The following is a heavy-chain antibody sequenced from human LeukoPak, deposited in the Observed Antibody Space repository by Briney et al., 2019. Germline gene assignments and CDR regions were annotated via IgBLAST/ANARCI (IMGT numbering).Heavy chain of an antibody. CDR2: IYHSGST. D-gene: IGHD6-6*01. J-gene: IGHJ5*02. V-gene: IGHV4-38-2*01. CDR3: ARVSSSLVRFDP. CDR1: GYSISSGYY. Sequence: SETLSLTCAVSGYSISSGYYWGWIRQPPGKGLGWIGSIYHSGSTYYNPSPTSRVTITVTTSKNQFSLKLSSVTAADTAVYYCARVSSSLVRFDPWGQGTLVTVSS.